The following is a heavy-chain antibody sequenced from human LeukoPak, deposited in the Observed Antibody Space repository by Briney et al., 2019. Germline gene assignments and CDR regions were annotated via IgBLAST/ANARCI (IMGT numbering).Heavy chain of an antibody. CDR3: ARDSYLEPFDY. CDR1: GFTFSSST. Sequence: GGSLRLSCVASGFTFSSSTMNWVRQAPGKGLEWVSSISSSSSYIYYADSVKGRFTISRDNAKNSLYLQMNSLRAEDTAVYYCARDSYLEPFDYWGQGTLVTVSS. D-gene: IGHD1-14*01. CDR2: ISSSSSYI. V-gene: IGHV3-21*01. J-gene: IGHJ4*02.